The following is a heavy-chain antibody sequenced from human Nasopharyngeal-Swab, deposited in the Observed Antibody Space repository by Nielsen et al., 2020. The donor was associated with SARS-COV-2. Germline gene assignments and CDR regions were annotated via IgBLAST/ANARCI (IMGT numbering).Heavy chain of an antibody. CDR3: ARDAGYNWTRHGMDV. J-gene: IGHJ6*02. CDR1: GYTFTSYG. D-gene: IGHD1-1*01. Sequence: ASVKVSCKASGYTFTSYGISWVRHAPGQGLEWMGWISAYNGNTNYAQKLQGRVTMTTDTSTSTAYMELRSLRSDDTAVYYCARDAGYNWTRHGMDVWGQGTTVTVSS. V-gene: IGHV1-18*04. CDR2: ISAYNGNT.